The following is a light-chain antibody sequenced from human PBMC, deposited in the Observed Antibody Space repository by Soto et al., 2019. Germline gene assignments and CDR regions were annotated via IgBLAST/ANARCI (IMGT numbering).Light chain of an antibody. J-gene: IGKJ2*01. CDR3: QQYGSTPYT. V-gene: IGKV3-20*01. CDR2: GAS. CDR1: QSVRSSY. Sequence: EIVLTQSPGTLSLSPGERVNLSCGASQSVRSSYLAWYQQKPGQPPRLLIYGASTRATGIPDRFSGSGSGTDFTLTISRLEPEDFAVYSCQQYGSTPYTFGQGTKMEIK.